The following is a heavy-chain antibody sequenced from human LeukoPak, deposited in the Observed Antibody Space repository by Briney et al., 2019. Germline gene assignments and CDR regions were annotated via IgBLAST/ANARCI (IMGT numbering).Heavy chain of an antibody. CDR2: SCSGGDT. Sequence: PGGSLRLSCAVSGFTVSRNYMSWVRQAPGKGLEWVSVSCSGGDTYYPDSVKGRFTVSRDNPKNTVYLQMNSLRAEDTAVYFCARSPVLDRNDWSFADWGQGTLVTVSS. V-gene: IGHV3-53*01. CDR3: ARSPVLDRNDWSFAD. D-gene: IGHD1-1*01. J-gene: IGHJ4*02. CDR1: GFTVSRNY.